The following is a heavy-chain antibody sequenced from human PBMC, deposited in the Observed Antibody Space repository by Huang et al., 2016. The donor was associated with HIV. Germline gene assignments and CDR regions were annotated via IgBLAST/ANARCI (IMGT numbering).Heavy chain of an antibody. CDR3: AKDNDLYYFDY. CDR1: GFTFSGYG. V-gene: IGHV3-30*18. Sequence: QVHLVESGGGVVQTGRSMRLSCAASGFTFSGYGLHWVRQAPGKGLEWVAVITFDGKNKYYADSVRCRFTVSRDNSLNTVSLQMNTLRAEDTAVYYCAKDNDLYYFDYWGQGTLVTVSS. D-gene: IGHD1-1*01. CDR2: ITFDGKNK. J-gene: IGHJ4*02.